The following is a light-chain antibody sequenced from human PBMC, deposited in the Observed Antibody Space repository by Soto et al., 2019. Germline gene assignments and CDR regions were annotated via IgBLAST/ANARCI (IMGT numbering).Light chain of an antibody. CDR2: GAS. V-gene: IGKV3-15*01. CDR3: QQYTNWPPLT. Sequence: EIVMTQSPATLSVSPGERATLSCRASQSVSSNLAWYQQKPGQAPRLLIYGASTRATGIPARFSGSGSGTEFTLTLSSLQSEDFAVYYCQQYTNWPPLTFCGGTKVEIK. CDR1: QSVSSN. J-gene: IGKJ4*01.